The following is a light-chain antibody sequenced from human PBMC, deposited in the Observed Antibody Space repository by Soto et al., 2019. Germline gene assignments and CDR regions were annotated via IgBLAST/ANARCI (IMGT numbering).Light chain of an antibody. J-gene: IGLJ2*01. CDR3: SAYGGNADVV. Sequence: QSALTQPRSVSGSPGQSVTISCTGTSNNIGAYTFVSWYQQHPGTAPNLIIYHVNKRPAGVPDRCSGSKSGYTASLTISGLQAEDESDYYCSAYGGNADVVFGGGTKLTVL. V-gene: IGLV2-11*01. CDR2: HVN. CDR1: SNNIGAYTF.